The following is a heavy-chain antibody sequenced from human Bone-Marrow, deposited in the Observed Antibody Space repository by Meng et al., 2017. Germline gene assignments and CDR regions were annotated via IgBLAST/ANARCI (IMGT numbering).Heavy chain of an antibody. CDR2: IKSKPDGETS. CDR3: AWDDRAKFDY. V-gene: IGHV3-15*01. Sequence: EVVLGEVGVVLGRAGGSLRLFCVASGLPLSNAGMTWVRQAPGKGLEWVGRIKSKPDGETSDYSTPVKDRFTISRDDSKNTLYLQMNSLKIEDTAVYYCAWDDRAKFDYWGQGTLVTVSS. D-gene: IGHD1-1*01. J-gene: IGHJ4*02. CDR1: GLPLSNAG.